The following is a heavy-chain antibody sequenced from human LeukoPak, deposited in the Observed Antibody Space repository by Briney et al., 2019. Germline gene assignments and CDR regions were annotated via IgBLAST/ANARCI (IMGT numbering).Heavy chain of an antibody. J-gene: IGHJ6*03. CDR2: INPSGGST. V-gene: IGHV1-46*01. D-gene: IGHD2-15*01. CDR1: GYTFTSYY. Sequence: ASVKVSCKASGYTFTSYYMHWVRQAPGQGLEWMGIINPSGGSTSYAQKFQGRVTMTRDMSTSTVYMELSSLRSEDTAVYYCARDGGYCSGGSCRTNYYYYMDVWGKGTTVTVSS. CDR3: ARDGGYCSGGSCRTNYYYYMDV.